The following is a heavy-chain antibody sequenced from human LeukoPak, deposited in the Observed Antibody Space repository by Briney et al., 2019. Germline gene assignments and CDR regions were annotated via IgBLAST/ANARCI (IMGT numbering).Heavy chain of an antibody. CDR1: GFAFTNVW. CDR2: ISSSGTTI. J-gene: IGHJ4*02. Sequence: PGGSLRLSCAASGFAFTNVWMSWVRQTPGKGLEWVSYISSSGTTIYYADSVKGRFTISRDSAQNSLYLQMNSLRAEDTAVYYCARSPRGSHFDYWGQGTLVTVSS. CDR3: ARSPRGSHFDY. D-gene: IGHD3-16*01. V-gene: IGHV3-48*04.